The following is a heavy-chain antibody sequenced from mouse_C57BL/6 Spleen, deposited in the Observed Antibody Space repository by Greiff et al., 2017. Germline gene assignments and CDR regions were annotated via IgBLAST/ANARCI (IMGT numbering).Heavy chain of an antibody. CDR3: TKNTAVVVGGMDY. D-gene: IGHD1-1*01. CDR2: IDPETGGT. CDR1: GYTFTDYE. V-gene: IGHV1-15*01. Sequence: QVQLQQSGAELVRPGASVTLSCKASGYTFTDYEMHWVKQTPVHGLEWIGAIDPETGGTAYNQKFKGKAILTADKSSSTAYMELRSLTSEDSAVYYCTKNTAVVVGGMDYWGQGTSVTVSS. J-gene: IGHJ4*01.